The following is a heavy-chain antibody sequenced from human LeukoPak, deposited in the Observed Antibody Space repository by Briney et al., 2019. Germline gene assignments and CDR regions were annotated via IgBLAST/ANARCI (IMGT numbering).Heavy chain of an antibody. Sequence: PGGSLRLSCAASGFTFSSYAMHWVRQAPGKGLEWVAVISYDGSNKYYADSVKGRFTISRDNAKNSLYLQMNSLRAEDTAVYYCARGPQSKTDYIGNEFDYWGQGTLVTVSS. CDR2: ISYDGSNK. D-gene: IGHD2-15*01. J-gene: IGHJ4*02. V-gene: IGHV3-30-3*01. CDR1: GFTFSSYA. CDR3: ARGPQSKTDYIGNEFDY.